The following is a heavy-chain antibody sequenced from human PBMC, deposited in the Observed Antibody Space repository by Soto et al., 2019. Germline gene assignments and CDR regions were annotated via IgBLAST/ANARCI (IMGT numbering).Heavy chain of an antibody. J-gene: IGHJ5*02. V-gene: IGHV3-30-3*01. CDR2: ISYDGSNK. Sequence: QVQLVESGGGVVQPGRSLRLSCAASGFTFSSYAMHWVRQAPGKGLEWVAVISYDGSNKYYADSVKGRFTISRDNSKNPLYLQMNSLRAEDTAVYYCARDARIAAPWGQGTLVTVSS. CDR1: GFTFSSYA. D-gene: IGHD6-13*01. CDR3: ARDARIAAP.